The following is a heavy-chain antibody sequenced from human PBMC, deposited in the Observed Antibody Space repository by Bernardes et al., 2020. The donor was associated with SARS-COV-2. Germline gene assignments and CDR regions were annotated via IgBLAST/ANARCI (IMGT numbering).Heavy chain of an antibody. V-gene: IGHV4-34*01. CDR2: INHSGST. CDR1: GGSFSGYY. J-gene: IGHJ5*02. CDR3: ARGEYQLLWFDP. D-gene: IGHD2-2*01. Sequence: SETLSLTCAVYGGSFSGYYWSWIRQPPGKGLEWIGEINHSGSTNYNPSPKSRVTISVDTSKNQFSLKLSSVTAADTAVYYCARGEYQLLWFDPWGQGTLVTVSS.